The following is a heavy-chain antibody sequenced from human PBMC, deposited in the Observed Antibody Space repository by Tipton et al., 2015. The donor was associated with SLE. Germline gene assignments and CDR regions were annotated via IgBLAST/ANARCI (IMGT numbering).Heavy chain of an antibody. CDR3: ARVVGETRGFDY. CDR1: GYTFTGHF. V-gene: IGHV1-2*02. J-gene: IGHJ4*02. CDR2: INPNSGYA. D-gene: IGHD3-10*01. Sequence: QLVQSGPEVKTPGASVKVSCTASGYTFTGHFLHWVRQAPGQGLEWMGWINPNSGYAEYAHKFQGRVTVTSDTTISAAYMELSRLRFDDTAVYYCARVVGETRGFDYWGQGTLVTVSS.